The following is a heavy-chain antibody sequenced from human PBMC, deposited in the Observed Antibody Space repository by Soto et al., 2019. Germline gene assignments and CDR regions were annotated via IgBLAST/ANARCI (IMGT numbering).Heavy chain of an antibody. CDR2: IIPIFGTA. D-gene: IGHD6-6*01. Sequence: QVQLVQSGAEVKKPGSSVKVSCKASGGTFSSYAISWVRQAPGQGLEWMGGIIPIFGTANYAQTFQGRVTINADESTSTAYMELSSMRSEDTAVYYCARGTRQEAARNYYYYGMDVWGQVPTVTVSS. V-gene: IGHV1-69*01. J-gene: IGHJ6*02. CDR3: ARGTRQEAARNYYYYGMDV. CDR1: GGTFSSYA.